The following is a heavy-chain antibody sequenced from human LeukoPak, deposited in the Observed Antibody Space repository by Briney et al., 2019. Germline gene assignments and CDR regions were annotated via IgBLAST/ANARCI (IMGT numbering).Heavy chain of an antibody. CDR1: GFTFNNHA. CDR2: ISGSGDNT. J-gene: IGHJ4*02. D-gene: IGHD3-10*01. CDR3: TKDFRGSGYFFDY. Sequence: GGSLRLSCVVSGFTFNNHAMSWVRQAPGKGLEWVSAISGSGDNTFYAGSVRGRFTISRDNSKNTLYLQMDSLRAEDTAIYYCTKDFRGSGYFFDYWGREPRSPSPQ. V-gene: IGHV3-23*01.